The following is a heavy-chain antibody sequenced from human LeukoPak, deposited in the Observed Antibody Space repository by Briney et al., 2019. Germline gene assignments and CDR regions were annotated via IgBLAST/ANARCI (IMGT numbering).Heavy chain of an antibody. Sequence: SETLSLTCAVSGGSISSSNWWSWVRQPPGKGLEGIGEIYHSGSTNYNPSLRSRVTISVDKSKNQFSLKLSSVTAADTAVYYCARAIAVAGFDYWGQGILVTVSS. J-gene: IGHJ4*02. D-gene: IGHD6-19*01. CDR1: GGSISSSNW. CDR2: IYHSGST. V-gene: IGHV4-4*02. CDR3: ARAIAVAGFDY.